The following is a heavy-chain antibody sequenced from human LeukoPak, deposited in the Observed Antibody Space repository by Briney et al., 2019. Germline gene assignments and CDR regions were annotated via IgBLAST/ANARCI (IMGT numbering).Heavy chain of an antibody. CDR1: GFTFSNYG. J-gene: IGHJ4*02. Sequence: GGSLRLSCSASGFTFSNYGMHWVRQAPGKGLEWVAFIRYDGSNKYFADSLKGRFTISRDNSKNTLDLQMNSLRAEDTAVYYCAKQWFGLDYWGQGTLVTVSS. CDR3: AKQWFGLDY. V-gene: IGHV3-30*02. D-gene: IGHD3-10*01. CDR2: IRYDGSNK.